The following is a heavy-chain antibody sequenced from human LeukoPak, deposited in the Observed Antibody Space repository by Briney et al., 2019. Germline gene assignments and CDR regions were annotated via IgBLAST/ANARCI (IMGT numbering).Heavy chain of an antibody. CDR3: ARDSGWGLLAAFDI. J-gene: IGHJ3*02. V-gene: IGHV4-61*02. Sequence: SQTLSLTCTVSGGSISSGSYYWSWIRQPAGKGLEWIGRIYTSGSTNYNPSLKSRVTISVDTSKNQFSLKLSSVTAADTAGYYCARDSGWGLLAAFDIWGQGTMVTVSS. CDR1: GGSISSGSYY. CDR2: IYTSGST. D-gene: IGHD6-19*01.